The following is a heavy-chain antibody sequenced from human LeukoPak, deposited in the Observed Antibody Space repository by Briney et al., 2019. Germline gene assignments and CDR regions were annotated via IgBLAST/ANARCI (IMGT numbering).Heavy chain of an antibody. J-gene: IGHJ4*02. CDR1: GFTVSTHG. Sequence: PGGSLRLSCAASGFTVSTHGMSWVRQAPGKGPEWVSGFSGSEDSAYYADSVEGRFTISRDNSKNTVYLQMDSLRVEDTAVYYCAKPLYNSGWYGGGDYWGQGILVTVSS. D-gene: IGHD6-19*01. CDR2: FSGSEDSA. CDR3: AKPLYNSGWYGGGDY. V-gene: IGHV3-23*01.